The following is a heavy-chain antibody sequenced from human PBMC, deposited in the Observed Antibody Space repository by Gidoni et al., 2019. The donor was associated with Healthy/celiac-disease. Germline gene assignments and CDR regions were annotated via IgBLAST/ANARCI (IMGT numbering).Heavy chain of an antibody. D-gene: IGHD6-19*01. J-gene: IGHJ4*02. V-gene: IGHV4-4*07. CDR3: AREVATGYSSGWAYYFDY. Sequence: QVQLHASGPGRVKPSETLSLPCLVSGGSIIRYYWRWLRQPAGKGLAWIGRIDTSWSTHHNPSLKSRVTMSRDTSKNQFYLKLSSVTAADAAVYYCAREVATGYSSGWAYYFDYWGQGTLVTVS. CDR2: IDTSWST. CDR1: GGSIIRYY.